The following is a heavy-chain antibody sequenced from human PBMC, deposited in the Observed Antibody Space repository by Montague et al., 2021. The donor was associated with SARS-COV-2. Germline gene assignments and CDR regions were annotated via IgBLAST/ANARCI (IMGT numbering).Heavy chain of an antibody. CDR2: TYYRSMWKS. CDR1: GDSVSSNSAT. V-gene: IGHV6-1*01. CDR3: VRGIEAAGSYDY. Sequence: CAISGDSVSSNSATWNWIRQSPSRGLEWLGRTYYRSMWKSDYARSVKSRKAINPDTSKNQFSLQLSSVTPEDTALYYCVRGIEAAGSYDYWGQGTLVTVPS. J-gene: IGHJ4*02. D-gene: IGHD6-13*01.